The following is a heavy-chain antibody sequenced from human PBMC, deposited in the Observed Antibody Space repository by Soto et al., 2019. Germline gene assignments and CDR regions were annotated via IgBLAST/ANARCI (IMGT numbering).Heavy chain of an antibody. CDR1: RFTFSAYN. D-gene: IGHD6-6*01. V-gene: IGHV3-21*01. CDR2: ISSGTSYI. Sequence: PGGSVKLSGSASRFTFSAYNMNWVRQAPGKGLEWVSSISSGTSYIYYAASVKGLFTISRDNAKNSMYLQMNSLRVEDTVVYYCASTYSSSSSWSFDFWGRGTLVTVSS. J-gene: IGHJ2*01. CDR3: ASTYSSSSSWSFDF.